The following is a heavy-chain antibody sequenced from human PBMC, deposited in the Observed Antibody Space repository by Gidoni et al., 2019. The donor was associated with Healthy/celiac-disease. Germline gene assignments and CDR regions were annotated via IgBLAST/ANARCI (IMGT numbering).Heavy chain of an antibody. Sequence: EVQLVESGGGLVQPGGSLKLSCAASGFTFSGSAMHWVRQASGKGLEWVGRIRSKANSYATAYAASVKGRFTISRDDSKNTAYLQMNSLKTEDTAVYYCTRLGGNGMDVWGQGTTVTVSS. CDR3: TRLGGNGMDV. D-gene: IGHD1-26*01. J-gene: IGHJ6*02. CDR2: IRSKANSYAT. CDR1: GFTFSGSA. V-gene: IGHV3-73*01.